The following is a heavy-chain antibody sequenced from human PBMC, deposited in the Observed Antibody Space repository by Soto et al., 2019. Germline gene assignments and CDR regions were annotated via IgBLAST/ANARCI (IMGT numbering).Heavy chain of an antibody. J-gene: IGHJ6*02. D-gene: IGHD3-10*01. CDR1: GGSVSTGMKY. V-gene: IGHV4-61*01. CDR2: MYKTGET. CDR3: MKAHESGDFLGMSV. Sequence: SETLSLTCTVSGGSVSTGMKYWGWVRQPPGKALEFIGYMYKTGETLLNSSLKSRVTLSMETSKNQFSLTLSSVTAADTAVYFCMKAHESGDFLGMSVWGPGTAVTVSS.